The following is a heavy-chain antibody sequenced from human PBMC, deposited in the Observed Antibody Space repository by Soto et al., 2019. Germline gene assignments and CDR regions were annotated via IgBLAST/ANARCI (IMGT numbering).Heavy chain of an antibody. CDR3: ARDQNGSPHFDY. V-gene: IGHV4-59*01. CDR1: GCSISDYY. Sequence: SETLSLTCSVSGCSISDYYWSWIRQPPGRGLEWIGYIYKSGSTNYNPSLKSRVTISADTSKNLFSLKLSSVTAADTAVYYCARDQNGSPHFDYWGQGTLVTVSS. J-gene: IGHJ4*02. D-gene: IGHD1-26*01. CDR2: IYKSGST.